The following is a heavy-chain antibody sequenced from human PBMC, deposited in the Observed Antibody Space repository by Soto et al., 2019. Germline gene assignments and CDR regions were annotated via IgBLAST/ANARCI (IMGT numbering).Heavy chain of an antibody. V-gene: IGHV3-9*01. J-gene: IGHJ6*02. CDR1: EFTFDDYA. CDR2: ISWNSDNI. Sequence: EVQLVESGGGLVQPGRSLRLSCAASEFTFDDYAMHWVRQAPGKGLEWVSGISWNSDNIGYADSVKGRFTISRDNVKNSLYLQMNSLRAEDTALYYCAKDRYSIRHYGMDVWGQGTTVTVSS. CDR3: AKDRYSIRHYGMDV. D-gene: IGHD2-15*01.